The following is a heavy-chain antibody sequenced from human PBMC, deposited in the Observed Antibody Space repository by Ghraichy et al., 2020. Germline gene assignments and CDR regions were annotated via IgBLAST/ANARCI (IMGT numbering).Heavy chain of an antibody. V-gene: IGHV3-23*01. Sequence: GGSLRLSCAASGFTFSSYDMSWVRQAPGKGLEWVSAISGSGGSTYYADSVKGRFTISRDNSKNTLYLQMNSLRAEDTAVYYCAKDPAALVRAEYFQHWGQGTLVTVSS. CDR3: AKDPAALVRAEYFQH. CDR1: GFTFSSYD. CDR2: ISGSGGST. D-gene: IGHD6-13*01. J-gene: IGHJ1*01.